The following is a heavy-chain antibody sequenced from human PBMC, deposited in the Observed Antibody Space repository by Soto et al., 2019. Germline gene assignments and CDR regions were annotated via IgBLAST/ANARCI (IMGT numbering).Heavy chain of an antibody. Sequence: QVQLVESGGGVVQPGRSLRLSCAASGLTFSSYTMHWVRQAPGKGLEWVAVISYDGSNKYYADSVKGRFTISRDNSKNTLYLQMNSLRAEDPAVFYCARDPGSGWPPFDYWGQGTLVTGSS. CDR2: ISYDGSNK. CDR1: GLTFSSYT. J-gene: IGHJ4*02. V-gene: IGHV3-30-3*01. D-gene: IGHD6-19*01. CDR3: ARDPGSGWPPFDY.